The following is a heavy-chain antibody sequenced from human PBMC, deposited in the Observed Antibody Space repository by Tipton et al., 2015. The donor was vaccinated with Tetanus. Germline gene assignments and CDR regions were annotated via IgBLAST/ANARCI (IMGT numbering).Heavy chain of an antibody. Sequence: TLSLTCTVSGGSISTYYWNWIRQSPGKGLEWIGYVDYSGTTNYNPSLKSRVSISVDTSKNQFSLKVRSVTSADTAVYYCARERLDWGTNDALNVWGPGTTVTVSS. CDR1: GGSISTYY. CDR3: ARERLDWGTNDALNV. D-gene: IGHD7-27*01. V-gene: IGHV4-59*01. J-gene: IGHJ6*02. CDR2: VDYSGTT.